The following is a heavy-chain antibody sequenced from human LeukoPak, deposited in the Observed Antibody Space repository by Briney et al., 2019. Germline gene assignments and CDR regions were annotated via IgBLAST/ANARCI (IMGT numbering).Heavy chain of an antibody. J-gene: IGHJ4*02. CDR2: INHSGST. V-gene: IGHV4-34*01. Sequence: SETLSLTCAVYGGSLSGYYWSWIRQPPGKGLEWIGEINHSGSTNYNPSLKSRVTISVDTSKNQFSLKLSSVTAADTAVYYCARGRNRARGYSYGYGSWGQGTLVTVSS. CDR3: ARGRNRARGYSYGYGS. D-gene: IGHD5-18*01. CDR1: GGSLSGYY.